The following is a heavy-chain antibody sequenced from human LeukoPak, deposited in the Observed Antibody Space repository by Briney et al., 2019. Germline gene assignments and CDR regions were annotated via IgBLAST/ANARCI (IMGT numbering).Heavy chain of an antibody. V-gene: IGHV1-2*02. CDR2: INPKNGGT. D-gene: IGHD3-3*01. J-gene: IGHJ4*02. CDR1: GYTFTDHY. Sequence: ASVNVSFTASGYTFTDHYIHWVRQAPGQGLEWMGWINPKNGGTNSPLKFLGRVTMTRDTSISTAYMELTRVTSDDTAVYYCARHSSYYDFWNGYATPFDHWGQGTLVTVSS. CDR3: ARHSSYYDFWNGYATPFDH.